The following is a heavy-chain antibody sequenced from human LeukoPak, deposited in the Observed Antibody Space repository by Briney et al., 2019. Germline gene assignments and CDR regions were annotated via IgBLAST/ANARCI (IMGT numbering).Heavy chain of an antibody. V-gene: IGHV3-11*04. CDR1: GFTFSDYY. D-gene: IGHD2-15*01. CDR3: ARDRVAVYCSGGNCQSRYYYYDMDV. Sequence: GGSLRLSCAASGFTFSDYYMSWIRQAPGKGLEWVSYIISSGSTIYYADSVKGRFTISRDNSNNTLYLQMNSLRPEDTAVYFCARDRVAVYCSGGNCQSRYYYYDMDVWGQGTTVTVSS. J-gene: IGHJ6*02. CDR2: IISSGSTI.